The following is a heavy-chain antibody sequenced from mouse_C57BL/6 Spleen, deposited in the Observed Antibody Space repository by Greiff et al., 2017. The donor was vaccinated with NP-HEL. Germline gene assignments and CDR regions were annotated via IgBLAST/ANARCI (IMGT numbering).Heavy chain of an antibody. CDR2: IYPGDGDT. D-gene: IGHD1-1*01. CDR1: GYAFSSSW. V-gene: IGHV1-82*01. CDR3: ARKWEYYGSWYFDV. J-gene: IGHJ1*03. Sequence: QVQLQQSGPELVKPGASVKISCKASGYAFSSSWMNWVKQRPGKGLEWIGRIYPGDGDTNYNGKFKGKATLTADKSSSTAYMQLSSLTSEDSAVYFCARKWEYYGSWYFDVWGTGTTVTVSS.